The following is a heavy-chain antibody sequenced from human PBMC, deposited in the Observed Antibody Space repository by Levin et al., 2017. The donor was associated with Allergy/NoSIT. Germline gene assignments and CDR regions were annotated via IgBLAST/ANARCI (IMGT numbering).Heavy chain of an antibody. D-gene: IGHD3-10*01. J-gene: IGHJ4*02. Sequence: KTGGSLRLSCAASGFTFSSYSMNWVRQAPGKGLEWVSSISSSSSYIYYADSVKGRFTISRDNAKNSLYLQMNSLRAEDTAVYYCARDSSSGGGYWGQGTLVTVSS. CDR1: GFTFSSYS. V-gene: IGHV3-21*01. CDR2: ISSSSSYI. CDR3: ARDSSSGGGY.